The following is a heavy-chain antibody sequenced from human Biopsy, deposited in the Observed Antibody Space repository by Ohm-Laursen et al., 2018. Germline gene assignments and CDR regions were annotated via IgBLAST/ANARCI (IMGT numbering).Heavy chain of an antibody. CDR1: GGTFGNYG. Sequence: GSSVKVSCKTPGGTFGNYGVNWVRQAPGQGLEWLGGNIPILGTGNYAQKFQDRVTVAADTSTSTATMELRSLRSDDTAVYYCATKLTGYFHHWGQGSLVTVSS. D-gene: IGHD3-9*01. J-gene: IGHJ1*01. CDR2: NIPILGTG. V-gene: IGHV1-69*06. CDR3: ATKLTGYFHH.